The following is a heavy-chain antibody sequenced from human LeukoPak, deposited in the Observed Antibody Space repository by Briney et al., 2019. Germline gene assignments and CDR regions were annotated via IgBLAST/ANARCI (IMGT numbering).Heavy chain of an antibody. Sequence: GGSLRLSCTTSGFTFSNYAFSWVRQAPGEGLDWVSAITTGTIAYYGDSVKGRFTISRDNAKNSLYLQMNSLRAEDTAMYYCARDNLAAAGDDNFDFWGQGTMVTVSS. V-gene: IGHV3-69-1*01. D-gene: IGHD6-13*01. CDR2: ITTGTIA. CDR1: GFTFSNYA. CDR3: ARDNLAAAGDDNFDF. J-gene: IGHJ3*01.